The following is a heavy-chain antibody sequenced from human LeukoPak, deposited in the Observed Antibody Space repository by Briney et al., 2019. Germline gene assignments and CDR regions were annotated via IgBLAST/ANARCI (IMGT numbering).Heavy chain of an antibody. CDR1: GFTFSSYA. Sequence: GGSLRLSCAASGFTFSSYAMSWVRQAPGKGLEWVSAISSSGGSTYYADSVRGRFTISRDNSKNTLYLQMNSLRAEDTAVYYCAKAGYSYGFFDYWGQGTLVTVSS. CDR2: ISSSGGST. J-gene: IGHJ4*02. CDR3: AKAGYSYGFFDY. V-gene: IGHV3-23*01. D-gene: IGHD5-18*01.